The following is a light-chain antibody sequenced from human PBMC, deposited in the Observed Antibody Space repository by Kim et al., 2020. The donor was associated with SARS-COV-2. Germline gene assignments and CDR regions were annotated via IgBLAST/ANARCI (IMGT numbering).Light chain of an antibody. CDR3: SSYRSSGYV. J-gene: IGLJ1*01. CDR1: SIDVGGYDY. V-gene: IGLV2-14*03. Sequence: PGVSITISCTGTSIDVGGYDYGSWYQQYPAKAPKLLVYDVTTRPSGVSNRFSGSRSGNTASLTISGLEAEDDADYYCSSYRSSGYVFGTGTKVTVL. CDR2: DVT.